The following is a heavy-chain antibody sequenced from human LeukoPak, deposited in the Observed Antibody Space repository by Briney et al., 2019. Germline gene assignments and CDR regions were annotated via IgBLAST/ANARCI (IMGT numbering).Heavy chain of an antibody. V-gene: IGHV4-61*01. Sequence: SETLSLTCTVSGGSISSGSYYWSWIRQPPGKGLEWIGYIYYSGSTNYNPSLKSRVTISVDTSKNQFSLKLSSVTAADTAVYYCSYGDYLRPLRYWGQGTLVTVSS. J-gene: IGHJ4*02. CDR3: SYGDYLRPLRY. D-gene: IGHD4-17*01. CDR2: IYYSGST. CDR1: GGSISSGSYY.